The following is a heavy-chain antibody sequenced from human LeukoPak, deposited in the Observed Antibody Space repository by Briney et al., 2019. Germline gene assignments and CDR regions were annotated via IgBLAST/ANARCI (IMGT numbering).Heavy chain of an antibody. CDR1: GGSFSGYY. J-gene: IGHJ4*02. Sequence: SETLSLTCAVYGGSFSGYYWSWIRQPPGKGLEWIGEINHSGSTNYNPSLKSRVTMSVDTSKNQFSLELSSVTAADTAVYYCARVGDYALKDWGQGTLVTASS. V-gene: IGHV4-34*01. CDR3: ARVGDYALKD. CDR2: INHSGST. D-gene: IGHD3-16*01.